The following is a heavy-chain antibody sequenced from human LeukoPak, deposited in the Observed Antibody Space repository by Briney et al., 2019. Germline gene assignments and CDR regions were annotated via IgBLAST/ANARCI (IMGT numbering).Heavy chain of an antibody. CDR1: GFSFDDYA. CDR2: ISWNSGSV. J-gene: IGHJ4*02. CDR3: AKPQEADLWVPDY. Sequence: GGSLRLSCAASGFSFDDYAMHWVRQAPGKGLEWVAGISWNSGSVDYVDSVKGRFTISRDNSKNTLYLEMNSLIPEDTALYYCAKPQEADLWVPDYWGQGTLVTVSS. D-gene: IGHD3-3*01. V-gene: IGHV3-9*01.